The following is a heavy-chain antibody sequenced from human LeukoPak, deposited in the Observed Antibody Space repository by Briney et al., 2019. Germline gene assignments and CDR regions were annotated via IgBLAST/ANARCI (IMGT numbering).Heavy chain of an antibody. J-gene: IGHJ4*02. CDR1: GGSISSYY. V-gene: IGHV4-59*01. D-gene: IGHD3-10*01. CDR3: ARSELNGVFYFDY. CDR2: IYYSGST. Sequence: SETLSLTCTVSGGSISSYYWSWIRQPPGKGLEWIGYIYYSGSTNYNPSLKTRVTISVDTSKNQFSLKLSSVTAADTAVYYCARSELNGVFYFDYWGQGTLVTVSS.